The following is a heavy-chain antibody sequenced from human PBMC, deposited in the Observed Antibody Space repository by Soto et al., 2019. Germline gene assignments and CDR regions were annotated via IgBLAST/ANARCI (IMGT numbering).Heavy chain of an antibody. CDR2: IYYSGST. D-gene: IGHD3-10*01. J-gene: IGHJ4*02. CDR3: ARLQGMQALPIFY. Sequence: SETLSLTCTVSGGSISSSSYYWGWIRQPPGKGLEWIGSIYYSGSTYYNPSLKSRVTISVDTSKNQFSLKLSSVTAADTAVYYCARLQGMQALPIFYWGQATLVTVSS. CDR1: GGSISSSSYY. V-gene: IGHV4-39*01.